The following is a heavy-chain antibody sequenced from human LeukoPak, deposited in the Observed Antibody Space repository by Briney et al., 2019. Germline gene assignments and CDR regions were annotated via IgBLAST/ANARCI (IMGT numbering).Heavy chain of an antibody. D-gene: IGHD2-2*01. CDR2: IYYSGST. CDR3: ARGPRIRVPAATGYYFDY. Sequence: SQTLSLTCTVSGGSISSGGYYWSWIRQHPGKGLEWIGYIYYSGSTYYNPSLKSRVTISVDTSKNQFSLKLSSVTAADTAVYYCARGPRIRVPAATGYYFDYWGQGTLVTVSS. J-gene: IGHJ4*02. CDR1: GGSISSGGYY. V-gene: IGHV4-31*03.